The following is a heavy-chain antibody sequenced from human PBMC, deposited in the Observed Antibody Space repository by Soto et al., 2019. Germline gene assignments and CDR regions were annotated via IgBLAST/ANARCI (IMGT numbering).Heavy chain of an antibody. D-gene: IGHD3-16*01. V-gene: IGHV2-5*02. Sequence: AGXTLVNPTQTLTLTCTFSGFSLSTSGVGVGWIRQPPGKALEWLALIYWDDDKRYSPSLKSRLTITKDTSKNQVVLTMTNMDPVDTATYYCARESYGRDYYYYGMDVWGQGTTVTVSS. J-gene: IGHJ6*02. CDR1: GFSLSTSGVG. CDR3: ARESYGRDYYYYGMDV. CDR2: IYWDDDK.